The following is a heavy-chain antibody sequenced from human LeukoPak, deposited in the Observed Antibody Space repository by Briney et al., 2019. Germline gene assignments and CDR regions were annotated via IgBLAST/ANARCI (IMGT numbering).Heavy chain of an antibody. D-gene: IGHD2-15*01. V-gene: IGHV3-53*01. J-gene: IGHJ4*02. Sequence: GSLRLSCTASGFIASSNYMSWVRQAPGKGLEWVSLIYSGGSTYYADSVMGRSTISRDKSNNTLYLQMNSLRDEDTAVYYCATGGRSGVAFESWGQGTLVTVSS. CDR1: GFIASSNY. CDR3: ATGGRSGVAFES. CDR2: IYSGGST.